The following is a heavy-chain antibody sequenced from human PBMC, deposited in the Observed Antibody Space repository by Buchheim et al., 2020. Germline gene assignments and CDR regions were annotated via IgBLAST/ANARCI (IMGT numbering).Heavy chain of an antibody. D-gene: IGHD3-3*01. Sequence: EVQLVESGGGLVQPGGSLRLSCAASGFTFSSYWMSWVRQAPGKGLEWVANIKQDGSEKYYVDSVKGRFTISRDNAKNSLYLQMNSRRAEDTAVYYCARVGPYYDFWSGYYTEYFQHWGQGTL. CDR1: GFTFSSYW. V-gene: IGHV3-7*01. J-gene: IGHJ1*01. CDR2: IKQDGSEK. CDR3: ARVGPYYDFWSGYYTEYFQH.